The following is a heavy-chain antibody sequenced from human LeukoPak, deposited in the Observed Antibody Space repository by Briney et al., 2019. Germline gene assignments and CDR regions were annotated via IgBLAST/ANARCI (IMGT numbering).Heavy chain of an antibody. CDR2: ISVYNGDT. CDR1: GYTFINYG. Sequence: ASVKVSCKASGYTFINYGISWVRQAPGQGLEWMGWISVYNGDTNYEQKFQGRVTMTTDTSTNTAYMELRSLRSDDTAVYYCARDGASRRASLITFYYDAMDVWGQGTTVTVSS. J-gene: IGHJ6*02. V-gene: IGHV1-18*01. CDR3: ARDGASRRASLITFYYDAMDV. D-gene: IGHD2/OR15-2a*01.